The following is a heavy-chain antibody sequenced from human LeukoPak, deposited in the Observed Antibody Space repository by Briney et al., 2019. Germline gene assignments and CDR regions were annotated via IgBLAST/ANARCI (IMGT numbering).Heavy chain of an antibody. V-gene: IGHV1-2*02. CDR1: GYTFTGYY. CDR3: ARVAIPGTETFDY. CDR2: INPNSGGT. J-gene: IGHJ4*02. Sequence: GASVKVSCKTSGYTFTGYYMHWVRQAPGQGLEWMGWINPNSGGTNYAQKFQGTVPMTRDTSITAVYMELSRLRSDDTAVYYCARVAIPGTETFDYWGQGTLVTVSS. D-gene: IGHD2-2*02.